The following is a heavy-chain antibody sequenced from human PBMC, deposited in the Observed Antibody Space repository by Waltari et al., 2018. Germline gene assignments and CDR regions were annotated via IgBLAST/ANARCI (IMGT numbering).Heavy chain of an antibody. D-gene: IGHD3-10*01. Sequence: QVQLQESGPGLVKPSETLSLTCTVSGDSVSSGRYYWSWVRQPPGKGLEWIGYMSHIGSTNYNPSLKIRVTISLDTSKNQLSLRLTSVSAADTAVYYCARDTYYFDSGSSTWGHGTLVTVSS. J-gene: IGHJ5*01. V-gene: IGHV4-61*01. CDR3: ARDTYYFDSGSST. CDR1: GDSVSSGRYY. CDR2: MSHIGST.